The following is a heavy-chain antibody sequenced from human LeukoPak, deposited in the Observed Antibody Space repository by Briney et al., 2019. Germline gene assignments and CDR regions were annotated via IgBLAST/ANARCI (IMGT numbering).Heavy chain of an antibody. CDR3: AKDLNYAFDY. CDR2: LSGNGAKT. V-gene: IGHV3-23*01. J-gene: IGHJ4*02. Sequence: GGSLRLSCAASGFAFSTFAMSWVRQGPGKGLEWVSALSGNGAKTFYADSVKGRFTISRDNSGNTLYLQMNSLRAEDTAIYFCAKDLNYAFDYWGQGVLVTVSS. D-gene: IGHD3-16*01. CDR1: GFAFSTFA.